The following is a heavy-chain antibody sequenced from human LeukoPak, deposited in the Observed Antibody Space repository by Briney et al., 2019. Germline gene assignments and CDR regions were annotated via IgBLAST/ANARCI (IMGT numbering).Heavy chain of an antibody. CDR1: GYTFTSYG. D-gene: IGHD2-2*01. CDR3: AAQYCSSTSCYPYWVDY. J-gene: IGHJ4*02. Sequence: ASVKVSCKASGYTFTSYGISWVRQAPGQGLEWMGWISAYNGNTNYAQKLQGRVTMATDTSTSTAYMELRSLRSDDTAVYYCAAQYCSSTSCYPYWVDYWGQGTLVTVSS. CDR2: ISAYNGNT. V-gene: IGHV1-18*01.